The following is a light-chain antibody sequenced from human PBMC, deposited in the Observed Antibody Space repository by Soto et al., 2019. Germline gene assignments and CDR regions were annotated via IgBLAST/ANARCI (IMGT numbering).Light chain of an antibody. CDR2: GAS. Sequence: EIVLTQSPGTLSLSPGERATLSCRASQSVSSSFLAWYQQKPGQAPRLLIYGASNRATGIPDRFSGRGSGTDFTLTISRLEPEDFAVYYCQQYVTSPWAFGQGNKVAIE. CDR3: QQYVTSPWA. V-gene: IGKV3-20*01. CDR1: QSVSSSF. J-gene: IGKJ1*01.